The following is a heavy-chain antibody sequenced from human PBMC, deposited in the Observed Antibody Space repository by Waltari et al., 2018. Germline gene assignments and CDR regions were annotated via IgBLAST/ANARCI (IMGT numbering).Heavy chain of an antibody. CDR2: IKQDGSEK. CDR1: GFTFSSFS. Sequence: EVQLVESGGGLVQPGGSLRLSCAAAGFTFSSFSVNWVRQAPGKGLEWVANIKQDGSEKYYVDSVKGRFTISRDNAKNSLYLQMNSLRGEDTAVYYCAREGTYDFDYWGQGTLVTVSS. J-gene: IGHJ4*02. CDR3: AREGTYDFDY. D-gene: IGHD3-16*01. V-gene: IGHV3-7*01.